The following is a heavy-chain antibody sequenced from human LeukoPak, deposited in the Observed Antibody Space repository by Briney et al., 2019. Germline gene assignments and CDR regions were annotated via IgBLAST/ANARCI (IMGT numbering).Heavy chain of an antibody. D-gene: IGHD3-10*01. CDR1: GITFSSYW. CDR3: ARDNSVGDIAWWFDP. Sequence: GGSLRLSCAASGITFSSYWMHWVRLAPGQGLEWVGLINPTGTATLYAQKFQGRITLTRDMSTGTDYMELRSLKSEDTAVYYCARDNSVGDIAWWFDPWGQGTLVTVSS. V-gene: IGHV1-46*01. CDR2: INPTGTAT. J-gene: IGHJ5*02.